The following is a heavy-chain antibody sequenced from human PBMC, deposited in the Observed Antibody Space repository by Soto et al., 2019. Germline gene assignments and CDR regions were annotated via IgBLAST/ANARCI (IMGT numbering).Heavy chain of an antibody. CDR1: GFTFSNFG. Sequence: PGGSLRLSCAASGFTFSNFGMHWVRQAPGKGLEWVATISFDGDNKYCPDSVRGRFTISRDNSKNTLYLEMNTLRGDDTAVYYCTKGLDLWGPGTTVTVSS. V-gene: IGHV3-30*18. J-gene: IGHJ6*02. CDR2: ISFDGDNK. CDR3: TKGLDL.